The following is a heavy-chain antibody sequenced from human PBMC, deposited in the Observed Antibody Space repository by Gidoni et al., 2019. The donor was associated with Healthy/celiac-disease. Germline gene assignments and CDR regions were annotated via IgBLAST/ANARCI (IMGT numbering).Heavy chain of an antibody. CDR1: GFTFSNYD. CDR3: ARDPGPYGDPYYFDY. Sequence: EVQLVESGGGLVQPGGSLSLSCEVSGFTFSNYDMNWVRQAPGKGLEWISYISSSSRSIYYADSVKGRFTISRDNAKNSLYLQMSSLRDDDTAVYYCARDPGPYGDPYYFDYWGQGTLVTVSS. J-gene: IGHJ4*02. CDR2: ISSSSRSI. V-gene: IGHV3-48*02. D-gene: IGHD4-17*01.